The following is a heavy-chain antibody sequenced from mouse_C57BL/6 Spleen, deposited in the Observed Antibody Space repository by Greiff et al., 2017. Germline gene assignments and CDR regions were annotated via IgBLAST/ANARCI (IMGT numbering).Heavy chain of an antibody. J-gene: IGHJ3*01. D-gene: IGHD1-1*01. CDR1: GYTFTSYW. Sequence: QVQLQQPGAELVKPGASVKLSCKASGYTFTSYWMQWVKQRPGQGLEWIGEIDPSDSYTNYNQKFKGKATLTVDTSSSTAYMQLSSLTSEDSAVYYCARGRGSSSFAYWGQGTLVTVSA. CDR3: ARGRGSSSFAY. V-gene: IGHV1-50*01. CDR2: IDPSDSYT.